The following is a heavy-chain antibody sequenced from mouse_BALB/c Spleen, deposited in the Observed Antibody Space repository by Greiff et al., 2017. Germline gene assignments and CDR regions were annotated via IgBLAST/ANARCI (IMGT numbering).Heavy chain of an antibody. CDR3: ARETTMITSEGFAY. J-gene: IGHJ3*01. CDR1: GYSFTGYT. V-gene: IGHV1-18*01. Sequence: EVKLQESGPELVKPGASMKISCKASGYSFTGYTMNWVKQSHGKNLEWIGLINPYNGGTSYNQKFKGKATLTVDKSSSTAYMELLSLTSEDSAVYYCARETTMITSEGFAYWGQGTLVTVSA. D-gene: IGHD2-4*01. CDR2: INPYNGGT.